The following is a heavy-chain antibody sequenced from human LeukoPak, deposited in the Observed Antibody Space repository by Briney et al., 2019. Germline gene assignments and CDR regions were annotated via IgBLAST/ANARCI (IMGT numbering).Heavy chain of an antibody. Sequence: SETLSLTCTVSGGSISNYYWSWIRQPPGEGLEWIGYIYYSGSTNYNPSLKSRVTMSIDTSKNQFSLNLTSVTAADTAVYYCARGGLGGITAYSNYLFDYWGQGTPVTVSS. J-gene: IGHJ4*02. D-gene: IGHD4-11*01. CDR2: IYYSGST. CDR1: GGSISNYY. CDR3: ARGGLGGITAYSNYLFDY. V-gene: IGHV4-59*08.